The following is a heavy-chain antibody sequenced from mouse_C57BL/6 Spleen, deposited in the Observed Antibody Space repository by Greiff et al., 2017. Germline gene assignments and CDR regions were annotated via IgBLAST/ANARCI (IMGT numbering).Heavy chain of an antibody. J-gene: IGHJ2*01. CDR2: IYPGDGDT. CDR3: ARSVTTVVDY. V-gene: IGHV1-82*01. CDR1: GYAFSSSW. Sequence: VQLQQSGPELVKPGASVKISCKASGYAFSSSWMNWVKQRPGTGLEWIGRIYPGDGDTNYNGKFKGKATLTADKSSSTAYMQLSSLTSEDSAVYFCARSVTTVVDYWGQGTTLTVSS. D-gene: IGHD1-1*01.